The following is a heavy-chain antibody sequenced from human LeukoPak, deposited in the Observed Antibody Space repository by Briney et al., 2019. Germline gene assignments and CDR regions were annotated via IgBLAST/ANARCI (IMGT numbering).Heavy chain of an antibody. CDR2: ISGSGGST. V-gene: IGHV3-23*01. J-gene: IGHJ4*02. CDR1: GGSISSGGYY. Sequence: ETLSLTCTVSGGSISSGGYYWSWIRQAPGKGLEWVSAISGSGGSTYYADSVKGRFTISRDNSKNTLYLQMNSLRAEDTAVYYCAKDLSLQTYSLGAYYFGYWGQGTLVTVSS. CDR3: AKDLSLQTYSLGAYYFGY. D-gene: IGHD2-15*01.